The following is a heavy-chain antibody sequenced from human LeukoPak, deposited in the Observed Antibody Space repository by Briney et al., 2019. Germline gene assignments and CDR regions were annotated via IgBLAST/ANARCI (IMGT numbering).Heavy chain of an antibody. J-gene: IGHJ5*02. V-gene: IGHV3-21*01. CDR3: ARDRETVAGTLGWFDP. D-gene: IGHD6-19*01. Sequence: GGSLRLSCAASGFTFSSYSMNWVRQAPGKGLEWVSSISGSSSYIYYADSAKGRFTISRNNVKNSLYLQMNSLRAEDTAVYYCARDRETVAGTLGWFDPWGQGTLVTVSS. CDR1: GFTFSSYS. CDR2: ISGSSSYI.